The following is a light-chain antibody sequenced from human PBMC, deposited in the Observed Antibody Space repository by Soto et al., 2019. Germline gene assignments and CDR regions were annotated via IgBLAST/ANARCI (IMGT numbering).Light chain of an antibody. Sequence: QSALTQPASVSGSPGQSITISCTGASSDVGGYNYVSWYQQRPDEAPKLMIYDVNNRPSGVSNRFSGSKPGTTASLAITGLQAEDEADYYCQSYDSSLSALYVFGTGTKVTVL. V-gene: IGLV2-14*01. CDR2: DVN. CDR3: QSYDSSLSALYV. J-gene: IGLJ1*01. CDR1: SSDVGGYNY.